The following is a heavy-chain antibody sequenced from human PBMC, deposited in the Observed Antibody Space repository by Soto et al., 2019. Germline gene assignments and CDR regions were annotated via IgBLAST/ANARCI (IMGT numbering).Heavy chain of an antibody. CDR1: GGSISTPGYS. Sequence: SETLSLTCTVYGGSISTPGYSWSCIRQPPGEAPEWIGYGYHNCNASPKPSLKSRVTISLDEVKNQLSLKMASVTAADTGLYDCAARHYYSYGLDVWGQGTTVTVSS. V-gene: IGHV4-30-2*01. CDR3: AARHYYSYGLDV. CDR2: GYHNCNA. J-gene: IGHJ6*02. D-gene: IGHD3-10*01.